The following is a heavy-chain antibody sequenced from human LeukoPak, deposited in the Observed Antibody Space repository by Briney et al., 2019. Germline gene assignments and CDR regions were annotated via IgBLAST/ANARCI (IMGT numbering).Heavy chain of an antibody. V-gene: IGHV3-23*01. CDR3: AKSPDPNNPSLDGWFDP. CDR1: GFTFRNYA. Sequence: GGSLRLSCAASGFTFRNYAMSWVRQAPGKGLEWVSVIGGSGGSTHYADSVRGRFTISRDNSKSTLYLQMNSLRAEDTAVFYCAKSPDPNNPSLDGWFDPWGQGSLVTVSS. J-gene: IGHJ5*02. D-gene: IGHD2-8*01. CDR2: IGGSGGST.